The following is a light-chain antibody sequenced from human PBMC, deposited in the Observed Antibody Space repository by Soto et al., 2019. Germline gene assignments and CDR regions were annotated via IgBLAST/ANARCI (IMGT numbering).Light chain of an antibody. J-gene: IGKJ1*01. CDR2: GAS. CDR3: QQYGSSPPWT. V-gene: IGKV3-20*01. CDR1: QSVSSY. Sequence: EIVLTQSPGTLSLSPGERATLSCRASQSVSSYLAWYQQKPGQAPRLLIYGASSRATGIPERFSGSGSGPDFTLTISRLEPEDFAVYYCQQYGSSPPWTFGQGPKVEIK.